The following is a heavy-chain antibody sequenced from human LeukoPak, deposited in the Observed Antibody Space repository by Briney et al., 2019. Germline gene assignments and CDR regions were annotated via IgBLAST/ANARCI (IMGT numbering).Heavy chain of an antibody. Sequence: ASVKVSCKESGYTFTSYYMHWVRQAPGQGLEWMGIINPSGGSTSYAQKFQGRVTMTRDTSTSTVYMELSSLRSEDTAVYYCARETPRDYGNKNWFDPWGQGTLVTVSS. J-gene: IGHJ5*02. V-gene: IGHV1-46*01. D-gene: IGHD4-17*01. CDR2: INPSGGST. CDR1: GYTFTSYY. CDR3: ARETPRDYGNKNWFDP.